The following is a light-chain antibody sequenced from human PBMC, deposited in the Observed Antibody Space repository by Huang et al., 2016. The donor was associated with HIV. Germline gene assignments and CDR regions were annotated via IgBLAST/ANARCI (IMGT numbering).Light chain of an antibody. Sequence: DIVMTQSPLSLPVTPGEPASISCRSSQSLLHNNGYNYLDWYLQKPGQFRQLLIYLGSHRAAGVPERFSGSGSGTDFTLKISRVEAEDLGIYYCMQALQTPLTFGGGTKVEIK. V-gene: IGKV2-28*01. CDR1: QSLLHNNGYNY. CDR2: LGS. J-gene: IGKJ4*01. CDR3: MQALQTPLT.